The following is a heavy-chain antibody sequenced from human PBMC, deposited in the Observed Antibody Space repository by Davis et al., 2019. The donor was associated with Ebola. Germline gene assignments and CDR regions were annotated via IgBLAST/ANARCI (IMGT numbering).Heavy chain of an antibody. J-gene: IGHJ4*02. CDR2: ISYDGSNK. D-gene: IGHD6-6*01. CDR1: GFTFSSYA. CDR3: ARGEERYGLAARPLFDY. Sequence: GESLKISCAASGFTFSSYAMHWVRQAPGKGLEWVAVISYDGSNKYYADSVKGRFTISRDNSKNTLYLQMNSLRAEDTAVYYCARGEERYGLAARPLFDYWGQGTLVTVSS. V-gene: IGHV3-30-3*01.